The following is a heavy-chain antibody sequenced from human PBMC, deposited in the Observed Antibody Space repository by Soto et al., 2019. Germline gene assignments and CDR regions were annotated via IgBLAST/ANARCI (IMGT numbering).Heavy chain of an antibody. V-gene: IGHV3-30*18. D-gene: IGHD6-25*01. J-gene: IGHJ4*02. Sequence: PGGSLRLSCAASGFTFSSYNMNWVRQAPGKGLEWVAVISYDGNNKYYADSVKGRFTISRDNSKNTLYLQMNSLRTEDTAVFYCVKDGGDSSAHFDNWGQGTLVTVS. CDR3: VKDGGDSSAHFDN. CDR2: ISYDGNNK. CDR1: GFTFSSYN.